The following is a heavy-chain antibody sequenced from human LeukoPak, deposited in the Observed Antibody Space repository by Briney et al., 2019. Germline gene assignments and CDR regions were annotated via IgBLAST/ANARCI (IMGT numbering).Heavy chain of an antibody. CDR1: GGSISSYY. CDR2: IFYSGSS. Sequence: PSETLSLTCTVSGGSISSYYWNWIRQPPGKGLEWIGYIFYSGSSNYNPSLESRVTISVDTSKNQFSLKLSSVTAADTAVYYCASSYYYDSSGYYWYFDLWGRGTLVTVSS. J-gene: IGHJ2*01. D-gene: IGHD3-22*01. CDR3: ASSYYYDSSGYYWYFDL. V-gene: IGHV4-59*01.